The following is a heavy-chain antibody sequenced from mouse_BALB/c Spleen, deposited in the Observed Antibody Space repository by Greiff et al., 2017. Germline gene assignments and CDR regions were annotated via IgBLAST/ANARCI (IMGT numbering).Heavy chain of an antibody. V-gene: IGHV5-4*02. CDR3: ARSDGYYWYFDV. CDR1: GFTFSDYY. CDR2: ISDGGSYT. D-gene: IGHD2-3*01. Sequence: EVHLVESGGGLVKPGGSLKLSCAASGFTFSDYYMYWVRQTPEKRLEWVATISDGGSYTYYPDSVKGRFTISRDNAKNNLYLQMSSLKSEDTAMYYCARSDGYYWYFDVWGAGTTVTVSS. J-gene: IGHJ1*01.